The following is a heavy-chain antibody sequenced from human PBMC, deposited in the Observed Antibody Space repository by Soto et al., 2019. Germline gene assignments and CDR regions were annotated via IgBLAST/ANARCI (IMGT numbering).Heavy chain of an antibody. J-gene: IGHJ5*02. CDR1: GGSFSGYY. V-gene: IGHV4-34*01. CDR3: AREGLFSEYKRSYYGSGSRSGWFDP. CDR2: INHSGST. Sequence: TSETLSLTCAVYGGSFSGYYWSWIRQPPGKGLEWIGEINHSGSTNYNPSLKSRVTISVDTSKNQFSLKLSSVTAADTAVYYCAREGLFSEYKRSYYGSGSRSGWFDPWGQGTLVTVSS. D-gene: IGHD3-10*01.